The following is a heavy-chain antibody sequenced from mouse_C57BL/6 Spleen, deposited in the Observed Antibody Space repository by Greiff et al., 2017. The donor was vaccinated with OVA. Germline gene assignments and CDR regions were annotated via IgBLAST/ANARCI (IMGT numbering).Heavy chain of an antibody. Sequence: VKLVESGPELVKPGASVKISCKASGYAFSSSWMNWVKQRPGKGLEWIGRIYPGDGDTNYNGKFKGKATLTADKSSSTAYMQLSSLTSEDSAVYFCASGYYGNYGWFAYWGQGTLVTVSA. CDR1: GYAFSSSW. CDR3: ASGYYGNYGWFAY. J-gene: IGHJ3*01. CDR2: IYPGDGDT. V-gene: IGHV1-82*01. D-gene: IGHD2-1*01.